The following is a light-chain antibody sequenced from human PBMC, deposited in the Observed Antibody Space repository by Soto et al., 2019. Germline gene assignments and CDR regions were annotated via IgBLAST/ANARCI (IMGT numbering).Light chain of an antibody. V-gene: IGLV1-40*01. CDR1: SSNIGAGYD. J-gene: IGLJ1*01. CDR2: GNS. CDR3: QSYESGLRGYV. Sequence: QSVLTQPPSVAGAPGQKVTISCTVSSSNIGAGYDVHWFQQLPGTAPKLLIYGNSNRPSGVPDRFSGSKSGTSASLAITGLQAEDEADYYCQSYESGLRGYVFGTGTKLTVL.